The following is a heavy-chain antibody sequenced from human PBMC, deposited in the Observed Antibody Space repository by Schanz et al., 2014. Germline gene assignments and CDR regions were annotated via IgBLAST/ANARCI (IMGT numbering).Heavy chain of an antibody. CDR2: IKQDGIEK. CDR1: GFTFGNFF. D-gene: IGHD5-12*01. J-gene: IGHJ4*02. Sequence: EVQLVESGGGLVQPGGSLRLSCAASGFTFGNFFMSWVRQAPGKGLEWVANIKQDGIEKYYVDSVKGRFTISRDNAKNSLYLQLNSLTADDTAVYYCARDPPRGYSDYDGYDFWGQGSLVTVSS. CDR3: ARDPPRGYSDYDGYDF. V-gene: IGHV3-7*01.